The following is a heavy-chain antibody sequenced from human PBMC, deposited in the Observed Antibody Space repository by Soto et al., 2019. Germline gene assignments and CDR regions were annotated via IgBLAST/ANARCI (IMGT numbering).Heavy chain of an antibody. CDR3: ARDPSGDVVPAASDS. V-gene: IGHV1-18*01. CDR2: IGPYDRKT. CDR1: GYTFSNYG. D-gene: IGHD2-2*01. J-gene: IGHJ4*02. Sequence: HVQLVQSGAEVKTPGASVKVSCRTSGYTFSNYGISWVRQAPGQGLEWMGWIGPYDRKTDYAQNFQGRVTMTADTSTGTAYMDLRSMRSDDTAVYYCARDPSGDVVPAASDSWGQGPLVTVSS.